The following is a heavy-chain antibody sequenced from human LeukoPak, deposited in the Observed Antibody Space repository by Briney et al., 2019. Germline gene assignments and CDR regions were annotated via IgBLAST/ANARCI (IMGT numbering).Heavy chain of an antibody. J-gene: IGHJ4*01. CDR2: MNPNSGNT. CDR1: GYTFTSYD. CDR3: ASSSVGVGRWTDY. D-gene: IGHD1-26*01. Sequence: ASVKVSCKASGYTFTSYDINWVRQATGQGLEWMGWMNPNSGNTGYAQKFQGRVTMTRSTSVSTAYMELSNLTSEDTAVYYCASSSVGVGRWTDYWGQGTLVTVSS. V-gene: IGHV1-8*01.